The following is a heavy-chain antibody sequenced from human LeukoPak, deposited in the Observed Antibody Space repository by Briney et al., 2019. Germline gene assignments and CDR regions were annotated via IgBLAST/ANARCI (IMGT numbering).Heavy chain of an antibody. CDR2: IHSSGST. D-gene: IGHD1-26*01. V-gene: IGHV4-4*09. CDR1: DDSFSSHY. J-gene: IGHJ4*02. Sequence: SETLSLTCIVSDDSFSSHYRTWIRQPPGKGLEWIGYIHSSGSTHYNPSLKSRVTTSLDTSKNQFSLKLSSVTAADTAVYYCARLGSYSDYWGQGTLVTVSS. CDR3: ARLGSYSDY.